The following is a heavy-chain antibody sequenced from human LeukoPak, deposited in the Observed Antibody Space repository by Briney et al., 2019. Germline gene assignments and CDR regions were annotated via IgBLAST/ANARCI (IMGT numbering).Heavy chain of an antibody. D-gene: IGHD3-16*01. CDR1: GYTLTSYD. J-gene: IGHJ6*02. CDR3: ASLTPSSLYYYGMDV. Sequence: ASVKVSCKASGYTLTSYDINWVRQATGQGLGWMGWMNPNSGNTGYAQKFQGRVTMTRNTSISTAYMELSSLRSEDTAVYYCASLTPSSLYYYGMDVWGQGTTVTVSS. CDR2: MNPNSGNT. V-gene: IGHV1-8*01.